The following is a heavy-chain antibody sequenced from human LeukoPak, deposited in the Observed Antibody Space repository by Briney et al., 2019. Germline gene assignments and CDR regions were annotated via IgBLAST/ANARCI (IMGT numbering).Heavy chain of an antibody. D-gene: IGHD1-7*01. Sequence: SETLSLTCTVSGGSISSSSYYWGWIRQPPGKGLEWIGSIYYSGSTYYNPSLKSRVTISVDTSKNQFSLKLSSVTAADTAVYYCARRALELPFDIRGQGTMVTVSS. V-gene: IGHV4-39*01. CDR2: IYYSGST. CDR3: ARRALELPFDI. CDR1: GGSISSSSYY. J-gene: IGHJ3*02.